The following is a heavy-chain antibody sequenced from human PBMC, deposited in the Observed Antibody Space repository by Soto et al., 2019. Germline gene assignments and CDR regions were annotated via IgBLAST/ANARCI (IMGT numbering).Heavy chain of an antibody. CDR3: ARKRGGAYSGSSYYYYYGMDV. CDR2: IIPILGIA. V-gene: IGHV1-69*02. D-gene: IGHD1-26*01. CDR1: GGTFSSYT. J-gene: IGHJ6*02. Sequence: VKVSCKASGGTFSSYTISWVRQAPGQGLEWMGRIIPILGIANYAQKFQGRVTITADKSTSTAYMELSSLRSEDTAVYYCARKRGGAYSGSSYYYYYGMDVWGQGTTVTVSS.